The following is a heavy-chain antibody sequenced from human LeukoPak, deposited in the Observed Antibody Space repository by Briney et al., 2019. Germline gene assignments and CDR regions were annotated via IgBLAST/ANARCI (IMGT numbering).Heavy chain of an antibody. CDR3: ASLCSSTSCYNY. J-gene: IGHJ4*02. CDR1: GFTFSSYA. D-gene: IGHD2-2*02. CDR2: ISGSSGVT. V-gene: IGHV3-23*01. Sequence: GGSLRLSCAASGFTFSSYAMSWVRQATGKGLEWVSAISGSSGVTYYADSVKGRFNISRDNSKNTLYLQMNSLRAEDTALYYCASLCSSTSCYNYWGQGTLVTVSS.